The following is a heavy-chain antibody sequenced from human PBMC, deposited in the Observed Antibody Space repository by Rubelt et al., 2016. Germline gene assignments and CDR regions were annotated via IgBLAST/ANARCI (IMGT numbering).Heavy chain of an antibody. Sequence: QVQLQQWGPGLLKPSETLSLTCAVYGESFSGYYWNWIRQPPGKGLEWIGKINHRGSTYYNASLKSRVTISADPSKTQFSLKLNFVTAADTAGYYCARVGTFYFDTDLWGLGTMVTVSS. CDR2: INHRGST. D-gene: IGHD3-22*01. CDR1: GESFSGYY. V-gene: IGHV4-34*01. J-gene: IGHJ3*01. CDR3: ARVGTFYFDTDL.